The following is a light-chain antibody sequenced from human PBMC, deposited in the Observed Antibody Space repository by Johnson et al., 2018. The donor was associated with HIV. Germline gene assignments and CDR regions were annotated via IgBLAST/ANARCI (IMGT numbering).Light chain of an antibody. CDR2: DND. Sequence: QSVLTKPPSVSAAPGQKVTISCSGSSSIIRNNYVSWYQRLPGTAPKLLIYDNDQRPSGIPDRFSGSKSGTSATLGITGLQTGDEADYYCGTWDSSLSANVFGTGTRVTVL. J-gene: IGLJ1*01. V-gene: IGLV1-51*01. CDR3: GTWDSSLSANV. CDR1: SSIIRNNY.